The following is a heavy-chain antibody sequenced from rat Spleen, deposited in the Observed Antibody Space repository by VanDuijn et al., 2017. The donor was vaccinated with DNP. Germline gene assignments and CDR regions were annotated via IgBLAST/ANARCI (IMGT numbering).Heavy chain of an antibody. Sequence: EVQLVESGGGLVQPGRSLKLSCAASGFTFSNYGMAWVRQAPTKGLEWVASISTGGGNTYYRDSVKGRFTISRDNAKNTQYLQMDSLRSEDTATYYCARLGIYYYDGSYYYAYYYAMDAWGQGTSVTVSS. CDR2: ISTGGGNT. CDR3: ARLGIYYYDGSYYYAYYYAMDA. D-gene: IGHD1-12*02. CDR1: GFTFSNYG. V-gene: IGHV5S13*01. J-gene: IGHJ4*01.